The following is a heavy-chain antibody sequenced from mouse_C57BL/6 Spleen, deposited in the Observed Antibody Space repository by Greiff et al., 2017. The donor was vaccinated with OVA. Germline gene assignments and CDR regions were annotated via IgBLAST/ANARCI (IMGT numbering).Heavy chain of an antibody. CDR1: GYTFTSYW. CDR3: ARSEITTGRDFDY. D-gene: IGHD1-1*01. CDR2: IDTNCGGT. Sequence: QVQLQQPGAELVKPGASVKLSCKASGYTFTSYWMHWVKQRPGRGLEWIGRIDTNCGGTKYNEKFMSKATLIVDKPSSTAYILLSRLTSEDSAVYLCARSEITTGRDFDYWGTGTTLTVSS. V-gene: IGHV1-72*01. J-gene: IGHJ2*01.